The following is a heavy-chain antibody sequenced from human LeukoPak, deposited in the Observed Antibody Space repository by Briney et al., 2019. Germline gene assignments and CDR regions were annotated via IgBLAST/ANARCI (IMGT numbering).Heavy chain of an antibody. J-gene: IGHJ4*02. CDR1: GFIFTDYW. CDR2: IKEDGSEK. CDR3: ARVEKLLKMATIDY. D-gene: IGHD5-24*01. Sequence: AGGSLRLSCAASGFIFTDYWMYWVRQAPGRGLAWVANIKEDGSEKNYVDSVKGRFTISRDNAKNSLYLQMNSLRAEDTAVYYCARVEKLLKMATIDYWGQGTLVTVSS. V-gene: IGHV3-7*01.